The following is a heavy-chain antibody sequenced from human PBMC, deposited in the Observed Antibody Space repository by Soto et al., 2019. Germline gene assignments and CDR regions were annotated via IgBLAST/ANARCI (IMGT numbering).Heavy chain of an antibody. V-gene: IGHV2-5*02. CDR3: AHSLIGYYYDSSGSDWLAP. Sequence: SGPTLVNPTQTLTLTCTFSGFSLSTSGVGVGWIRQPPGKALEWLALIYWDDDKRYSPSLKSRLTITKDTSKNQVVLTMTNMDPMDTATYYCAHSLIGYYYDSSGSDWLAPRGQGTLVTVSS. CDR1: GFSLSTSGVG. D-gene: IGHD3-22*01. J-gene: IGHJ5*01. CDR2: IYWDDDK.